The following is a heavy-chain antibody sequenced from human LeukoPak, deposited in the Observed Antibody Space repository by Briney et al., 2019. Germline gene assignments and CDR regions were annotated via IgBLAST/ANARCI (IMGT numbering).Heavy chain of an antibody. Sequence: GASVKVSCKASGGTFSSYAISWVRQAPGQGLEWMGGIIPILGTANYARKFQGRVTITADESTSTAYMELSSLRSEDTAVYYCAREGEMIAVAGNLLFDYWGQGTLVTVSS. CDR3: AREGEMIAVAGNLLFDY. V-gene: IGHV1-69*13. CDR2: IIPILGTA. D-gene: IGHD6-19*01. J-gene: IGHJ4*02. CDR1: GGTFSSYA.